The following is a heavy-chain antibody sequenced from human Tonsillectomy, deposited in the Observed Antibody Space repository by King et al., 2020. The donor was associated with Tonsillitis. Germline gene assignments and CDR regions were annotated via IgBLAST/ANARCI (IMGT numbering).Heavy chain of an antibody. V-gene: IGHV1-18*01. D-gene: IGHD1-7*01. CDR2: ISAHNGNK. CDR1: GYTFTSYG. CDR3: ARDNWNYPLFDY. Sequence: QLVQSGAEVKKPGASVKVSCKASGYTFTSYGISWVRQAPGQGLEWMGWISAHNGNKNYAQKLQGGVTMTTDTSTSTANMELRSLRSDDTAVYYCARDNWNYPLFDYWGQGTLVTVSS. J-gene: IGHJ4*02.